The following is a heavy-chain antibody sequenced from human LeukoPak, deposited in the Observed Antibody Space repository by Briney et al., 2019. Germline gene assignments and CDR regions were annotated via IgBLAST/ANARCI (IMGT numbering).Heavy chain of an antibody. Sequence: LAGGSLRLSCAASGFTFSSYWMSWVRQAPGKGLEWVANIKQDGSEKYYVDSVKGRFTISRDNAKNSLYLQMNSLRAEDTAVYYCARDSVWFGESVYYYYGMDVWGQGTTVTVSS. V-gene: IGHV3-7*01. CDR1: GFTFSSYW. CDR2: IKQDGSEK. D-gene: IGHD3-10*01. J-gene: IGHJ6*02. CDR3: ARDSVWFGESVYYYYGMDV.